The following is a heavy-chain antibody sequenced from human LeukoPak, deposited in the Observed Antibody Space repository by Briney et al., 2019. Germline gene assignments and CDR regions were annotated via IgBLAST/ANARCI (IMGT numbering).Heavy chain of an antibody. Sequence: GESLKISCKGSGYSFTSYWIGWVHQMPGKGLEWMGIIYPGDSDTRYSPYFQGQVTLAAYKSISTPYLQWSSLKASDTAMYYCARSTSWGPNYYYYYGMDVWGQGTTVTVSS. D-gene: IGHD2-2*01. CDR2: IYPGDSDT. J-gene: IGHJ6*02. CDR1: GYSFTSYW. CDR3: ARSTSWGPNYYYYYGMDV. V-gene: IGHV5-51*07.